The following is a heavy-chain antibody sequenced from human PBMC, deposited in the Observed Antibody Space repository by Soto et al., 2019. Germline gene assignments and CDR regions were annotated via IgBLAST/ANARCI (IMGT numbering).Heavy chain of an antibody. CDR2: LSAYNGDT. Sequence: QEQLVQSGAEVKKPGASVRVCCKTSGYTFINYGITWVRQAPGQGLEWMGWLSAYNGDTSSSEKLQDRFTMTTDTSTNTVYMDLRSLTSDDTAVYYCARWSAIVGGAEALDVWRQGTMVIVSS. D-gene: IGHD1-26*01. J-gene: IGHJ3*01. V-gene: IGHV1-18*01. CDR1: GYTFINYG. CDR3: ARWSAIVGGAEALDV.